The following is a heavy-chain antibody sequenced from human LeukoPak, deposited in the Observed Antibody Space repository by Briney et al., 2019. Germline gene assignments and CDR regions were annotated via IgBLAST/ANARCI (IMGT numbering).Heavy chain of an antibody. CDR2: IYYSGST. Sequence: PSETLSLTCTVSGGSISSSSYYWGWIRQPPGKGREWIGSIYYSGSTYYNPSLKSRVTISVDTSKNQFSLKLSSVTAADTAVYYCARRSRAIDAFDIWGQGTMVTVSS. V-gene: IGHV4-39*01. CDR3: ARRSRAIDAFDI. J-gene: IGHJ3*02. CDR1: GGSISSSSYY.